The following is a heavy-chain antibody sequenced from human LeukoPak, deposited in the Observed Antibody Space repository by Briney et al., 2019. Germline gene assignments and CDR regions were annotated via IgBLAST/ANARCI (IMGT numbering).Heavy chain of an antibody. CDR2: IYYSGST. D-gene: IGHD3-10*01. Sequence: PSETLSLTCTVSGGSISCSSYYWGWIRQPPGKGLEWLGSIYYSGSTYYNPSLKSRVTISVDTSKNQFSLKMSSVTAADTAVSYCARNYGSGSSPFDYWGQGTLVTVSS. J-gene: IGHJ4*02. V-gene: IGHV4-39*07. CDR3: ARNYGSGSSPFDY. CDR1: GGSISCSSYY.